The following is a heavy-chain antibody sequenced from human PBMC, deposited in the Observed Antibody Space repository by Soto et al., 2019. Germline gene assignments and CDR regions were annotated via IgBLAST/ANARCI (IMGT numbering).Heavy chain of an antibody. Sequence: EVQLLESGGGLVQPGGSLRLSCAASGFTFSSFAMRLVRQAPGKGLEWVSSSSGSGDSAYYADSVKGRFTISRDNSKNTLYLQMNSLRAEDTAVYYCARRGSGNYYDYWGQGTLVTVSS. CDR3: ARRGSGNYYDY. J-gene: IGHJ4*02. V-gene: IGHV3-23*01. CDR1: GFTFSSFA. CDR2: SSGSGDSA. D-gene: IGHD1-26*01.